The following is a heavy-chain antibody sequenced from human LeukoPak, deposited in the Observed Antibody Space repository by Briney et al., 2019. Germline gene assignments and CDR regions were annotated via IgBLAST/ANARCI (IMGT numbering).Heavy chain of an antibody. D-gene: IGHD3-10*01. CDR3: ARAYYYQIGDYYYMDV. CDR2: ISAYNGNT. Sequence: ASVTVSCKASGYTFTSYGISWVRQAPGQGLEWMGWISAYNGNTNYAQKLQGRVTMTTDTSTSTAYMELRSLRSDDTAVYYCARAYYYQIGDYYYMDVWGKGTTVTVSS. J-gene: IGHJ6*03. V-gene: IGHV1-18*01. CDR1: GYTFTSYG.